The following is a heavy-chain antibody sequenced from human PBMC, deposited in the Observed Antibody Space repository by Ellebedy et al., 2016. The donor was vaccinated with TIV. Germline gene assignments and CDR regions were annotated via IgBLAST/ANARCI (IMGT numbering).Heavy chain of an antibody. D-gene: IGHD6-13*01. CDR2: ISSSSSYT. V-gene: IGHV3-11*06. CDR1: GFTFSDYY. CDR3: ARCRGGIAAAGIMGEWADWVDP. Sequence: PGGSLRLSCAASGFTFSDYYMSWIRQAPGKGLEWVSYISSSSSYTNYADSVKGRFTISRDNAKNSLYLQMNSLRAEDTAVYYCARCRGGIAAAGIMGEWADWVDPWGQGTLVTVSS. J-gene: IGHJ5*02.